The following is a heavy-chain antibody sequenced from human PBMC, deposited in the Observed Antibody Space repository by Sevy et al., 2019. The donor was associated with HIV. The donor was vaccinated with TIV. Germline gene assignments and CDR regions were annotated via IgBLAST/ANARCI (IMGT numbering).Heavy chain of an antibody. V-gene: IGHV4-59*01. CDR3: ARAPPVRSGDDSLNWFDP. J-gene: IGHJ5*02. CDR2: IYYTGST. Sequence: SETLSLTCTVSGGSISTYYWSWIRQPPGKGLEYIGYIYYTGSTNYNPSLKSRVTISVDTSKNQFSLKLRSVTAVDTAVYYCARAPPVRSGDDSLNWFDPGAREPWSPSPQ. D-gene: IGHD5-12*01. CDR1: GGSISTYY.